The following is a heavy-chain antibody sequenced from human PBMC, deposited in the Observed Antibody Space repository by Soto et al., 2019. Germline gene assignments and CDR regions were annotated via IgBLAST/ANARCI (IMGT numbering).Heavy chain of an antibody. V-gene: IGHV3-49*03. CDR3: AKPYYYDTSGSYLPAPFES. D-gene: IGHD3-22*01. Sequence: QSGGSLRLSCTASGFNFDDYVMYWFRQAPGKGPEWVAFIRSTAYGGTTQYAASVRGRFTISRDDSKRSAYLQMNTPKTDDTAAYYCAKPYYYDTSGSYLPAPFESWGQGTLVTVSS. J-gene: IGHJ4*02. CDR2: IRSTAYGGTT. CDR1: GFNFDDYV.